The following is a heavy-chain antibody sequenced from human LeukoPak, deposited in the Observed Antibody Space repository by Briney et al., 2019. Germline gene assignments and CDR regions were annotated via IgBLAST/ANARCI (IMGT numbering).Heavy chain of an antibody. J-gene: IGHJ4*02. Sequence: GSLRLSCAASGFTFSSYSMNWVRQAPGKGLEWIGSIYHSGSTYYNPSLKSRVTISVDTSKNQFSLKLSSVTAADTAVYYCAREREYQLLFLGWGQGTLVTVSS. CDR3: AREREYQLLFLG. V-gene: IGHV4-38-2*02. CDR1: GFTFSSYS. D-gene: IGHD2-2*01. CDR2: IYHSGST.